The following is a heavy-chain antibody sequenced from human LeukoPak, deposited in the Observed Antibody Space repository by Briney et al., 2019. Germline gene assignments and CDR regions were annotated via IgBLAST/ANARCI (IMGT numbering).Heavy chain of an antibody. V-gene: IGHV1-8*03. CDR1: GYTFTSYD. D-gene: IGHD4-23*01. Sequence: GASVKVSCKASGYTFTSYDINWVRQATGQGLEWMGWMNPNSGNTGYAQKFQGRVTITRNTSISTAYMELSSLRSEDTAVYYCARVTRNGGNSGSAFDIWGQGTMVTVSS. J-gene: IGHJ3*02. CDR3: ARVTRNGGNSGSAFDI. CDR2: MNPNSGNT.